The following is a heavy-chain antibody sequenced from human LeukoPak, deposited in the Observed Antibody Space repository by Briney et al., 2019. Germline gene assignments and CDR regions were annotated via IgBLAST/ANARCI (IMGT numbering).Heavy chain of an antibody. CDR3: TSEGISNYPY. D-gene: IGHD4-11*01. CDR2: ISGSGGST. CDR1: GFTFSSYA. V-gene: IGHV3-23*01. J-gene: IGHJ4*02. Sequence: GGSLRLSCAASGFTFSSYAMSWVRQAPGKGLEWVSAISGSGGSTYYADSVKGRFTISRDNSKNTAYLQMNSLKTEDTAVYYCTSEGISNYPYWGQGTLVAVSS.